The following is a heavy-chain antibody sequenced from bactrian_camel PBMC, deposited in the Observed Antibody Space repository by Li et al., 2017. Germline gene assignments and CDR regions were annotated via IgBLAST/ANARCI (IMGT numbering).Heavy chain of an antibody. CDR1: GFSFSASH. CDR2: ISGDARRT. CDR3: ATWNATDAVFGY. J-gene: IGHJ6*01. V-gene: IGHV3S7*01. D-gene: IGHD7*01. Sequence: HVQLVESGGDLVQPGGSLRLSCAASGFSFSASHMSWVRQDPGKGLEWVVGISGDARRTDYLDSVKGRFTISRDNAKNTVYLQMSSLKTEDTSVYYCATWNATDAVFGYWGQGTQVTVS.